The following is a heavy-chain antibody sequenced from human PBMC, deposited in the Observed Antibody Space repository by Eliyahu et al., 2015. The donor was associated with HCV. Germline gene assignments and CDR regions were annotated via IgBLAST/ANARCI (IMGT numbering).Heavy chain of an antibody. V-gene: IGHV3-15*01. Sequence: VQLVASGGGLVKPGGSLRLSCAAPGFXFCXAWMSWVGQAPGKGLEGIGRIKSKTDGGTTDYAAPVKGRFTISRDDSKSTLYLQMNSLKTEDTAVYYCTTGAPGGFDYYLDVWGQGTTVTVSS. CDR3: TTGAPGGFDYYLDV. CDR1: GFXFCXAW. J-gene: IGHJ6*03. D-gene: IGHD3-10*01. CDR2: IKSKTDGGTT.